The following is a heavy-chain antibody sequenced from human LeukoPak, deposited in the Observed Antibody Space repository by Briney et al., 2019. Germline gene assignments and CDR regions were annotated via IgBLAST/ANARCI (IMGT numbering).Heavy chain of an antibody. J-gene: IGHJ4*02. CDR2: ISYDGSNK. CDR3: ARDLGYSGYDSPDY. D-gene: IGHD5-12*01. V-gene: IGHV3-30-3*01. Sequence: PGGSLRLSCAASGFTFSSYAMHWVRQAPGKGLEWVAVISYDGSNKYYADSVKGRFTISRGNSKNTLYLQMNSLRAEDTAVYYCARDLGYSGYDSPDYWGQGTLVTVSS. CDR1: GFTFSSYA.